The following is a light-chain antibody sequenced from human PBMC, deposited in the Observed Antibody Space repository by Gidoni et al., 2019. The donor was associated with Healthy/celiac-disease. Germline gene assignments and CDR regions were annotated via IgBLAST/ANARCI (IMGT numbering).Light chain of an antibody. CDR3: QQSYSTPRYT. V-gene: IGKV1-39*01. Sequence: DIQMTQSPSSLSASVGDRVTITCRASQSISSYLNWYQQKPGTAPKLLIYAASSLQSGVPSRFSGSGSGTDFTLPISSLQPEDFATYYCQQSYSTPRYTFGQGTKLEIK. CDR2: AAS. CDR1: QSISSY. J-gene: IGKJ2*01.